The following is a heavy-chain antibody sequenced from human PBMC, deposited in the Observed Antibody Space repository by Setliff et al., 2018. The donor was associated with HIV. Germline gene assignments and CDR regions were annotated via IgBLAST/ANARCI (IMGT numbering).Heavy chain of an antibody. CDR2: VYQSGST. J-gene: IGHJ4*02. V-gene: IGHV4-39*01. CDR3: ARHHSYYDILTGYRLYYFDY. D-gene: IGHD3-9*01. Sequence: PSETLSLTCTVYGASISNSNSYWGWIRQPPGKRLEWLGSVYQSGSTSYNPSLSSRLTISVDTSKNQVSLRLSSVTAADTAVYYCARHHSYYDILTGYRLYYFDYWGQGTLVTVSS. CDR1: GASISNSNSY.